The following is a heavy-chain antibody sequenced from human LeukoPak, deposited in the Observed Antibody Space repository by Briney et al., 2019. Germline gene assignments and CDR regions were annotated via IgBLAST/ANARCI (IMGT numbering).Heavy chain of an antibody. CDR3: ARDWTEYYDFWSGSHWFDP. D-gene: IGHD3-3*01. CDR2: INPNSGDT. V-gene: IGHV1-2*02. J-gene: IGHJ5*02. Sequence: ASVKVSCKASGYTFTGYYMHWVRQAPGQGLEWMGWINPNSGDTNYAQKFQGRVTMTRDTSISTAYMELSRLRSDDAAVYDCARDWTEYYDFWSGSHWFDPWGQGTLVTVSS. CDR1: GYTFTGYY.